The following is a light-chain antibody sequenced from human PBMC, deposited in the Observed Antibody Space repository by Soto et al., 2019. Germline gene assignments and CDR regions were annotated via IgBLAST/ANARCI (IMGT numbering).Light chain of an antibody. CDR3: PQSKPTTPPPLV. CDR1: SSDIGSYNF. Sequence: QSVLTQPASVSGSPGQSITISCTGTSSDIGSYNFVSWYQHHPGKAPKLLIYEVSYRPSGISDRFSGSKSANTASLTISGPQAGAGVIYFAPQSKPTTPPPLVFGSGTKLTVL. J-gene: IGLJ1*01. V-gene: IGLV2-14*01. CDR2: EVS.